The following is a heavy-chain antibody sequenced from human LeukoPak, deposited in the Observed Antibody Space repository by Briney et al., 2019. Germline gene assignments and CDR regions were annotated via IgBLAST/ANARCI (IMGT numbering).Heavy chain of an antibody. V-gene: IGHV3-23*01. D-gene: IGHD3-22*01. Sequence: PGGSLRLSCAASGLTFSSYGMSWVRQAPGKGLEWVSVISGSGGSTYYADSVQGRFTIPRDNSKNTLYLQMNSLRAEDTAVYYCAKVRGGSYLYDAFDIWGQGTMVTVSS. CDR1: GLTFSSYG. CDR3: AKVRGGSYLYDAFDI. CDR2: ISGSGGST. J-gene: IGHJ3*02.